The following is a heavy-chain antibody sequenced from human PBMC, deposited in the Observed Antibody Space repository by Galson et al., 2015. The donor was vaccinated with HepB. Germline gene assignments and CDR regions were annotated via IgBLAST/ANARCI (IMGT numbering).Heavy chain of an antibody. CDR1: GFTFSSYG. J-gene: IGHJ6*02. V-gene: IGHV3-30*18. D-gene: IGHD3-10*01. CDR2: ISYDGSNK. CDR3: AKDHIGFGFGEPNPLYYYYYGMDV. Sequence: SLRLSCAASGFTFSSYGMHWVRQAPGKGLEWVAVISYDGSNKYYADSVKGRFTISRDNPKNTLYLQMNSLRAEDTAVYYCAKDHIGFGFGEPNPLYYYYYGMDVWGQGTTVTVS.